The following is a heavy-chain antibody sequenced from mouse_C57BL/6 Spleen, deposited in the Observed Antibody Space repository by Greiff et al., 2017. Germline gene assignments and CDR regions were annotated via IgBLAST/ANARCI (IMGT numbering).Heavy chain of an antibody. D-gene: IGHD2-12*01. CDR1: GYTFTSYW. V-gene: IGHV1-52*01. J-gene: IGHJ4*01. CDR2: IDPSDSET. CDR3: ARSDYIYAMDY. Sequence: VKLQQPGAELVRPGSSVKLSCKASGYTFTSYWMHWVKQRPIQGLEWIGNIDPSDSETHYNQKFKDKATLTVDKSSSTAYMQLSSLTSEDSAVYYCARSDYIYAMDYWGQGTSVTVSS.